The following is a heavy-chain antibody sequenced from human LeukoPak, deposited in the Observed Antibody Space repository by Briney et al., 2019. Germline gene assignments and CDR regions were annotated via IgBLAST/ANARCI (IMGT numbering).Heavy chain of an antibody. V-gene: IGHV1-24*01. J-gene: IGHJ4*02. CDR3: ARVDTAFDY. D-gene: IGHD5-18*01. CDR1: GYTLTELS. CDR2: FDPEDGET. Sequence: AXVKVXXXVSGYTLTELSMHWVRQAPGKGLEWMGGFDPEDGETIYAQKFQGRVTMTTDTSTGTAYMELRSLRSDDTAVYYCARVDTAFDYWGQGTLVTVSS.